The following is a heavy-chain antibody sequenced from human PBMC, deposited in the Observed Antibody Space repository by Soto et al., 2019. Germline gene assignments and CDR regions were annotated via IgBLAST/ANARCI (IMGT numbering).Heavy chain of an antibody. CDR3: AKGASTTVFAFNDY. J-gene: IGHJ4*02. CDR1: GFTFDDYA. CDR2: ISWNSGNL. Sequence: VQLVESGGGLVQPGRSLRLSCAASGFTFDDYAMHWVQQGPGKGLEWVSSISWNSGNLGYADSVKGRFTISRDNAKNSLYLQMNSLRGEDTALYYCAKGASTTVFAFNDYWGQGTLVTVSS. D-gene: IGHD4-17*01. V-gene: IGHV3-9*01.